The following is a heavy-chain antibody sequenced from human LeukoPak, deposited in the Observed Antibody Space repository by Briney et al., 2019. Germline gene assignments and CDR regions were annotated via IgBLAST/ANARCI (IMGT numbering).Heavy chain of an antibody. CDR2: IYYSGST. Sequence: PAETLSLTCTVSGGSISSSSYYWGWIRQPPGKGLEWIRSIYYSGSTYYNPSLKSRVTISVDTSKNQFSLKLSSVTAADTAVYYCARGARIVGVAYYFDYWGQGTLVTVSS. CDR3: ARGARIVGVAYYFDY. V-gene: IGHV4-39*07. J-gene: IGHJ4*02. D-gene: IGHD1-26*01. CDR1: GGSISSSSYY.